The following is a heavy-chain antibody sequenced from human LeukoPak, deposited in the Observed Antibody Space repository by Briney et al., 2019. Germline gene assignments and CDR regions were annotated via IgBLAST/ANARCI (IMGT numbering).Heavy chain of an antibody. V-gene: IGHV3-53*01. D-gene: IGHD6-19*01. J-gene: IGHJ5*02. CDR1: GVIVSRNF. Sequence: PGGSLRLSCAASGVIVSRNFMSWVRQAPGKGLQWVAIMYAGGTTDYSESVRGRFHISRDTSNNTLSLQTNSLRAEDTAVYYCARGSGSGWPLDRWGQRTLVTVSS. CDR3: ARGSGSGWPLDR. CDR2: MYAGGTT.